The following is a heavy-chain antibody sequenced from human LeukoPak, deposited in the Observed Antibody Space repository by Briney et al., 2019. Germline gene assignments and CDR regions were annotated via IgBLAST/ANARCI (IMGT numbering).Heavy chain of an antibody. CDR2: IYPGDSDT. CDR3: ARALVGAATLSY. CDR1: GYSFTTYW. J-gene: IGHJ4*02. D-gene: IGHD1-26*01. Sequence: GESLKISCKGSGYSFTTYWIAWERQMPGKGLEWMGVIYPGDSDTRYSPSFQGQVTLSADKSISTAYLQWSSLKASDTAIYYCARALVGAATLSYWGQGTLVTVSS. V-gene: IGHV5-51*01.